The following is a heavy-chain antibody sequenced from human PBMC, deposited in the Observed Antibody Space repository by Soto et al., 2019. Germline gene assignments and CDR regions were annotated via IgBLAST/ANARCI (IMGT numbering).Heavy chain of an antibody. D-gene: IGHD6-19*01. J-gene: IGHJ2*01. CDR2: IYSGGST. V-gene: IGHV3-66*01. CDR3: TQWLVRVWYFDL. CDR1: GFTVSSNY. Sequence: EVQLVESGGGLVQPGGSLRLSCAASGFTVSSNYMSWVRQAPGKGLEWVSVIYSGGSTYYADPVKGRFTISRDNSKNTLYLQMNSLRAEDTAVYYCTQWLVRVWYFDLWGRGTLVTVSS.